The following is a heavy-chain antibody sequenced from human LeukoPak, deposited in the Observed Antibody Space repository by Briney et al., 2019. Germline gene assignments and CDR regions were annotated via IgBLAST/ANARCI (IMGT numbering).Heavy chain of an antibody. D-gene: IGHD5-18*01. CDR2: ISWNSGSI. CDR1: GFTFDDHG. V-gene: IGHV3-9*03. Sequence: PGGSLRLSCAASGFTFDDHGMHWVRQASGKGLEWVSGISWNSGSIVYADSVQGRFTISRDNAKSTLYLQMNSLRAEDMALYYCTRASGYSSGSIDYWGQGTLVTVSS. J-gene: IGHJ4*02. CDR3: TRASGYSSGSIDY.